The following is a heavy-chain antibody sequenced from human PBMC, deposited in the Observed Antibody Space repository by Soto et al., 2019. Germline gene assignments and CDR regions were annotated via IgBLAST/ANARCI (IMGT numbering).Heavy chain of an antibody. CDR1: GFTFSSYA. J-gene: IGHJ4*02. CDR2: ITGSGGGT. CDR3: GSSSWSMGNDY. Sequence: EVQLLESGGGLVQPGGSLRLSCAASGFTFSSYAMSWVRQAPGKGLEWVSTITGSGGGTYDADSVKGRFTISRDNSKNTLYLQMNSLRAEDTAVYSCGSSSWSMGNDYWGQGTLVTVSS. V-gene: IGHV3-23*01. D-gene: IGHD6-13*01.